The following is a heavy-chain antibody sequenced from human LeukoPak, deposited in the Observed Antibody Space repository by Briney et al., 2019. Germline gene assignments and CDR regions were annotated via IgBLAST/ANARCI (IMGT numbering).Heavy chain of an antibody. CDR1: GGSISDSIVSHY. CDR2: IYFNGRT. CDR3: ARTARSRDWFDP. D-gene: IGHD2-21*02. J-gene: IGHJ5*02. Sequence: NSSETLSLTCSVSGGSISDSIVSHYWSWIQQPPGKGLEWIGYIYFNGRTNYSPSLKSRVTLSVDTSKNQLSMKLISLTAADTAVYYCARTARSRDWFDPWGQGSLVTVSS. V-gene: IGHV4-61*01.